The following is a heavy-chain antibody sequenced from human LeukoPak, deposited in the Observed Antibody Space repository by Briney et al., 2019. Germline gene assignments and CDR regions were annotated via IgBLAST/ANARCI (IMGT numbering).Heavy chain of an antibody. CDR1: GYTFTGYY. D-gene: IGHD4-17*01. CDR2: INPNSGGT. Sequence: ASVKVSCKASGYTFTGYYMHWVRHAPGQGLEWMGWINPNSGGTNYAQKFQGRVTMTRDTSISTAYMELSRLRSDDTAVYHCASEFLDYGQAFDIWGQGTMVTVSS. J-gene: IGHJ3*02. V-gene: IGHV1-2*02. CDR3: ASEFLDYGQAFDI.